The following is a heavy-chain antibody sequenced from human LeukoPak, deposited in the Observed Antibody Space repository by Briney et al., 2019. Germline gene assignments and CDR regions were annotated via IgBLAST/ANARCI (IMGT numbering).Heavy chain of an antibody. CDR2: IKQDGSEK. V-gene: IGHV3-7*01. CDR3: ANVRVPAATNDAFDI. D-gene: IGHD2-2*01. CDR1: GFTFSSYS. J-gene: IGHJ3*02. Sequence: GGSLRLSCAASGFTFSSYSMNWVRQAPGKGLEWVANIKQDGSEKYYVDSVKGRFTISRDNAKNSLYLQMNSLRAEDTAVYYCANVRVPAATNDAFDIWGLGTMVAVSS.